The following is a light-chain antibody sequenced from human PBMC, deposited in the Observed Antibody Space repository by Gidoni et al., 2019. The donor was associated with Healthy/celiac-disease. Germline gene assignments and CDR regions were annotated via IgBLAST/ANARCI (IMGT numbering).Light chain of an antibody. V-gene: IGKV3-20*01. CDR2: GAS. Sequence: EMVLTQSAGTLSLSPGERATLSCRASQSVSSSYLAWYQQKPGQAPRLLIYGASSRATGIPDRFSGSGSGTDFTLTISSLEPEDFAVYYCQQYGSSPGTFGQGTKVEIK. J-gene: IGKJ1*01. CDR3: QQYGSSPGT. CDR1: QSVSSSY.